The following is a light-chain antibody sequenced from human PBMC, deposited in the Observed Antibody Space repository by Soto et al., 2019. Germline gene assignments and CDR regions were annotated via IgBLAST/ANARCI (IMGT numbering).Light chain of an antibody. V-gene: IGKV3D-15*01. CDR1: QSVSSTY. CDR2: GAS. CDR3: QQYNTYPWT. J-gene: IGKJ1*01. Sequence: EIVVTQSPASLSASPGEIATLSCRASQSVSSTYLAWYQQKPGQAPRFIIYGASSRATGIPDRFSGSGSGTDFTLTVSSLQPDDAATYYCQQYNTYPWTFGQGTKVDIK.